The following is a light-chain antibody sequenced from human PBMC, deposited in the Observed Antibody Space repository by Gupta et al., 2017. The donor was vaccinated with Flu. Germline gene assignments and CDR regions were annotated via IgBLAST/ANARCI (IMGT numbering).Light chain of an antibody. Sequence: QSALTQPASVSGSPGQSITISCTGTSSDVGGYNYVSWYQQHPGKAPKLMIYEVSNRPSGVSNRFSGSNSGHTASLTISGLQAEDAADYYCSSYTSISTQVFGTGTKVTVL. V-gene: IGLV2-14*01. CDR2: EVS. J-gene: IGLJ1*01. CDR3: SSYTSISTQV. CDR1: SSDVGGYNY.